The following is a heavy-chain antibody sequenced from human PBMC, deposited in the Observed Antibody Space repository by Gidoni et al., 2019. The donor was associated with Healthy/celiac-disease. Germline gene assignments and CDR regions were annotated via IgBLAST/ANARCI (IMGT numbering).Heavy chain of an antibody. Sequence: EVQLVESGGGLVQPGGSLRLSCTASGFTFSSYAMHWVRQAPGKGLEYVSAISSNGGSTYYADSVKGRFTISRDNSKNTLYLQMSSLRAEDTAVYYCVKATYDFWSGYSLWGQGTLVTVSS. D-gene: IGHD3-3*01. CDR1: GFTFSSYA. CDR2: ISSNGGST. CDR3: VKATYDFWSGYSL. J-gene: IGHJ4*02. V-gene: IGHV3-64D*09.